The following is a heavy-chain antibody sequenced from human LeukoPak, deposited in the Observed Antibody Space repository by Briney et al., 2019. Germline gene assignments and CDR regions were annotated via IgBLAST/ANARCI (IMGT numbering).Heavy chain of an antibody. J-gene: IGHJ6*03. CDR3: ARDRYSSSWSYYYYYMDV. V-gene: IGHV4-4*07. D-gene: IGHD6-13*01. CDR1: GGSISSYY. CDR2: IYTSGST. Sequence: SETLSLTCTVSGGSISSYYWSWIRQPAGKGLEWIGRIYTSGSTNYNPSLKSRVTMSVDTSKNQFSLKLSSVTAADTAVYYCARDRYSSSWSYYYYYMDVWGKGTTVTVSS.